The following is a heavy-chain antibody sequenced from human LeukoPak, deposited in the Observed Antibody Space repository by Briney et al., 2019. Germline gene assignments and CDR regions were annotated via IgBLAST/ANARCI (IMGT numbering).Heavy chain of an antibody. D-gene: IGHD3-10*01. J-gene: IGHJ4*02. CDR3: AKGSLGD. CDR1: GFTFSSFA. CDR2: VCTGVCGT. Sequence: GGSLRLSCAASGFTFSSFAMSWVRQAPGKGLEWVSTVCTGVCGTFYADSVKGRFTISRDNSKNTLYLQMNSLRAEDTAVYYCAKGSLGDWGQGTLVTVSS. V-gene: IGHV3-23*05.